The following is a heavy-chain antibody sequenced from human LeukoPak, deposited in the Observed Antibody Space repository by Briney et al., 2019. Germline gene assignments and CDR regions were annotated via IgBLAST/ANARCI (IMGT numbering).Heavy chain of an antibody. CDR2: ISGSSTYT. CDR3: ARGRYSSGSQYYFDY. D-gene: IGHD3-22*01. Sequence: PGGSLRLSCAASGFTFSDYYMSWIRQAPRKGLEWVSHISGSSTYTKYADSVRGRFTISRDNAKNSLYLQMNSLRAEDTAVYYCARGRYSSGSQYYFDYWGQGILVTVSS. CDR1: GFTFSDYY. J-gene: IGHJ4*02. V-gene: IGHV3-11*03.